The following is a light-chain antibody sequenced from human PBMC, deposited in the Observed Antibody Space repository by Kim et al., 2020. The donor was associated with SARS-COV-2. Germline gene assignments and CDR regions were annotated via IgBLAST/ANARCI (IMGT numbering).Light chain of an antibody. CDR3: AAWDDSLNGYV. V-gene: IGLV1-44*01. CDR2: TNN. J-gene: IGLJ1*01. Sequence: ELTQPPSASGTPGQRVTISCSGSSSNIGSNTVNWYQQLPGTAPKLLIYTNNQRPSGVPDRFSGSKSGTSASLAISGLQSEDEADYYCAAWDDSLNGYVFGTGTKVTVL. CDR1: SSNIGSNT.